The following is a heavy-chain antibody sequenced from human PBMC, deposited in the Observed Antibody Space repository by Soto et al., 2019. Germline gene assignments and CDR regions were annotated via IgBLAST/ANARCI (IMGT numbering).Heavy chain of an antibody. CDR3: TTAKSCYATLNYYYGMDV. V-gene: IGHV3-15*07. J-gene: IGHJ6*02. CDR2: IKSKTDGGTT. Sequence: GGSLRLSCAACGFTFNNAWMSWVRQAPGKGLEWVGRIKSKTDGGTTDYAAPVKGRFTIPRDDSKNTLYLQMNSLKTEDTAVYYCTTAKSCYATLNYYYGMDVWGQGTTVTVSS. D-gene: IGHD5-12*01. CDR1: GFTFNNAW.